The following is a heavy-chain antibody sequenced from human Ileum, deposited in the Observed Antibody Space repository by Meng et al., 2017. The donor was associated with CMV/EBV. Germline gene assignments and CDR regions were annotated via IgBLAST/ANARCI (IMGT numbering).Heavy chain of an antibody. J-gene: IGHJ3*02. CDR2: ISQDGRAE. CDR3: AREHHLGPAASGFNI. CDR1: TFTFSNVW. D-gene: IGHD2-2*01. V-gene: IGHV3-7*01. Sequence: GGSLRLSCADSTFTFSNVWMHWFRQAPGKGLEWVATISQDGRAEFYVDSVKRRFTVSRDNSKTSLYLQMNSLRVEDTALYYCAREHHLGPAASGFNIWGQGTLVTVSS.